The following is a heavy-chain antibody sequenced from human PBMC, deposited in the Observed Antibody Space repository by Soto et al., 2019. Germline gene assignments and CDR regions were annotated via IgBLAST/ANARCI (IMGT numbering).Heavy chain of an antibody. CDR1: GVSVFSGDTF. J-gene: IGHJ6*02. Sequence: QVQLQESGPGLVKPSETLSLTCSVSGVSVFSGDTFWNWIRQRPGKGLEWIGYVHYSGSTYYNPSLKSRVTISADIPKNQFSLTLNSVTAADTAVYYCARLSCGGDCHFYYFGMDVWGQGTTVTVSS. CDR2: VHYSGST. D-gene: IGHD2-21*02. CDR3: ARLSCGGDCHFYYFGMDV. V-gene: IGHV4-30-4*08.